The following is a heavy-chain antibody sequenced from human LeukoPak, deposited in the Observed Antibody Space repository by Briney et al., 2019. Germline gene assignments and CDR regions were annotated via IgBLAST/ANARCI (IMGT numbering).Heavy chain of an antibody. V-gene: IGHV1-8*01. CDR2: MIPNSGNT. CDR3: AIPAGTDAFDI. Sequence: GASVKVSCKASGYTFSSYDINWVRQATGQGLEWMGWMIPNSGNTGYAQKFQGRVTVTRNISISTAYMELSSLRSEDTAVYYCAIPAGTDAFDIWGQGTVVTVSS. CDR1: GYTFSSYD. D-gene: IGHD2-2*01. J-gene: IGHJ3*02.